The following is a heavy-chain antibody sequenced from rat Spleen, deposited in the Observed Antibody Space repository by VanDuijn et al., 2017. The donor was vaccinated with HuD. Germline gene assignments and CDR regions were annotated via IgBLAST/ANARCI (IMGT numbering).Heavy chain of an antibody. J-gene: IGHJ2*01. CDR1: GFSLTSYH. V-gene: IGHV2-43*01. CDR3: ARDLDGYFDY. D-gene: IGHD1-12*03. CDR2: IWTGGST. Sequence: QVQLKESGPGLVQPSQTLSLTCTVSGFSLTSYHVSWVRQPPGKGLEWMGVIWTGGSTAYNSSFQSRLSVSRDISKSQVFLRMNSLQTEDTATYYCARDLDGYFDYWGQGVMVTVSS.